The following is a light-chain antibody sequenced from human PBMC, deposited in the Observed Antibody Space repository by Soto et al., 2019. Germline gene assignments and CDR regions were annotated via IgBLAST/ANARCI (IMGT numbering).Light chain of an antibody. Sequence: DIQMTQSPSTLSASVGDTVTITCRASQSLGYWLAWYQQKPGQAPKLLIHKASTLESGVPSRFSGSGSGTEFTLTISSLQPDDFATFYCQQYDRFPYTFGQGTKLEIK. J-gene: IGKJ2*01. CDR2: KAS. V-gene: IGKV1-5*03. CDR1: QSLGYW. CDR3: QQYDRFPYT.